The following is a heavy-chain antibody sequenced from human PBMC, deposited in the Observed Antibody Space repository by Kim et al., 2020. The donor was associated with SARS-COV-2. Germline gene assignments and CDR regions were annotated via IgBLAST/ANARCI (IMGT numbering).Heavy chain of an antibody. CDR2: ISGSGGST. CDR3: AKDPLRSRYDILTGYHYYYYGMDV. CDR1: GFTFSSYA. V-gene: IGHV3-23*01. D-gene: IGHD3-9*01. J-gene: IGHJ6*02. Sequence: GGSLRLSCAASGFTFSSYAMSWFRQAPGKGLEGVPAISGSGGSTYYADSVKGRFTISRDNSKNTLYLQMNSLRAEDAAVYYCAKDPLRSRYDILTGYHYYYYGMDVWGQGTTVTVSS.